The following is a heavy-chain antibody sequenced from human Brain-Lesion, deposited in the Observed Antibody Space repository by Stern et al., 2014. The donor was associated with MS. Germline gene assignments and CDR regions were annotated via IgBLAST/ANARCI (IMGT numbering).Heavy chain of an antibody. CDR2: VSYDGSNK. D-gene: IGHD2/OR15-2a*01. CDR3: AKDRQYLTYFFDH. Sequence: VQLVQSGGGVVQPGRPLRLSCVASGFTFGSCVMHWVRQAPGTGLEWVAGVSYDGSNKYYADSVKGRFTISRDNSQNTLYMQMSSLRLEDTAVYYCAKDRQYLTYFFDHWGQGSLVTVSS. V-gene: IGHV3-30*18. J-gene: IGHJ5*02. CDR1: GFTFGSCV.